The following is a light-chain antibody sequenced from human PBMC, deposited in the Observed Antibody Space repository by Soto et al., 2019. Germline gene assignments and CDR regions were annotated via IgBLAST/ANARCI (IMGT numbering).Light chain of an antibody. CDR3: QQSYSAPRT. J-gene: IGKJ1*01. CDR2: SAS. V-gene: IGKV1-39*01. CDR1: QTINNR. Sequence: DIQMTQSPSSLSASVGDRLTITCRASQTINNRLNWYQQKPGKAPKLLIYSASTLQSGVPSRFSGSGSGTDFTLTISSLQPEDFASYYCQQSYSAPRTFGQGTKVEIK.